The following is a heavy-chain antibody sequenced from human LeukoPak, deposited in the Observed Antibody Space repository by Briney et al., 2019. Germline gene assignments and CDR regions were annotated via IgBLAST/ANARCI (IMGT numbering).Heavy chain of an antibody. CDR1: GGSISSSSYY. CDR3: ARHILGYCSSTSCLPRPNWFDP. V-gene: IGHV4-39*01. Sequence: PSETLSLTCTVSGGSISSSSYYWGWIRQPPGKGLEWIGSIYYSGSTYYNPSLKSRVTISVDTSKNQFSLKLSSVTAADTALYYCARHILGYCSSTSCLPRPNWFDPWGQGTLVTVSS. J-gene: IGHJ5*02. D-gene: IGHD2-2*01. CDR2: IYYSGST.